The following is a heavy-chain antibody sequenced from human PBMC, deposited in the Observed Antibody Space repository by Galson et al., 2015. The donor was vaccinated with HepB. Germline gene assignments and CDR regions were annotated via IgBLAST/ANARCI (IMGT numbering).Heavy chain of an antibody. J-gene: IGHJ4*02. Sequence: SLRLSCAASGFTFSSYAMHWVRQAPGKGLEWVAVISYDGSNKYYADSVKGRFTISRDNSKNTLYLQMNSLRAEDTAVYYCARVRMGAAYYFDYWGQGTLVTVSS. CDR1: GFTFSSYA. D-gene: IGHD1-26*01. CDR3: ARVRMGAAYYFDY. V-gene: IGHV3-30-3*01. CDR2: ISYDGSNK.